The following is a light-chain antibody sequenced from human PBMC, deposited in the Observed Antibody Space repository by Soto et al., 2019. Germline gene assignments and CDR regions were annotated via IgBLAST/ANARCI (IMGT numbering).Light chain of an antibody. CDR2: DVS. CDR1: SSDVGGYNY. CDR3: CSYAGSYTKV. Sequence: QSVLTQPRSVSGSPGQSVTISCTGTSSDVGGYNYVSWYQQHPGKAPKLMIYDVSKRPSGVPDRFSGSKSGNTASLTISGLQAEDEADYYCCSYAGSYTKVFVTGTMVTVL. J-gene: IGLJ1*01. V-gene: IGLV2-11*01.